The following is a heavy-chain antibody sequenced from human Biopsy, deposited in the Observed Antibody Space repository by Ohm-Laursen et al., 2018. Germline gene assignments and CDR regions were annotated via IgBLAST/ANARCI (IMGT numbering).Heavy chain of an antibody. CDR3: ARGSNEYGGLYFPH. D-gene: IGHD4-23*01. V-gene: IGHV4-59*07. CDR2: ISYTGYT. CDR1: GDTISTYY. Sequence: SDTLSLTCTVSGDTISTYYWNWIRQPPGKGLEWIGHISYTGYTSYKSSLKSRVAISLDTSRKHFSLRLTSLAAADTAVYYCARGSNEYGGLYFPHWGQGTLVTVSS. J-gene: IGHJ1*01.